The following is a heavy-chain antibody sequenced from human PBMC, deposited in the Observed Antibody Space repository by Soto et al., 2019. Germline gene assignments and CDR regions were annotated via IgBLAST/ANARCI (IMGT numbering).Heavy chain of an antibody. CDR1: GVTVSSNY. Sequence: EVQLVESGGGLVQPGGSLRLSCAASGVTVSSNYMSWVRQAPGKGLEWVSVIYSGGSTYYADSVKGSFNISRDNSKNTRYLQMNSLRAEDTAVYYCARYGYNSGGGYFDYWGQGTLVTVSS. V-gene: IGHV3-66*01. J-gene: IGHJ4*02. CDR2: IYSGGST. CDR3: ARYGYNSGGGYFDY. D-gene: IGHD5-18*01.